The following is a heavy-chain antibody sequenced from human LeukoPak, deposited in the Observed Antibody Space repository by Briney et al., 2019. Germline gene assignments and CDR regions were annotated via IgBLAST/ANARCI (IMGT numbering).Heavy chain of an antibody. V-gene: IGHV3-15*01. Sequence: PGGSLRLSCAASGFTFSNAWMSWVRQAPGKGLEWVGRIKSKTDGGTTEYAAPVKGRFTISRDDSKNTLYLQMNSLKTEDKAVYYYTTVGQSGYYDTSGYYYFDYWGQGTLVTVSS. CDR1: GFTFSNAW. J-gene: IGHJ4*02. CDR3: TTVGQSGYYDTSGYYYFDY. D-gene: IGHD3-22*01. CDR2: IKSKTDGGTT.